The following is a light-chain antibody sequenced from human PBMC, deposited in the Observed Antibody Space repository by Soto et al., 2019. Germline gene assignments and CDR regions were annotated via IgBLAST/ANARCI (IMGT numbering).Light chain of an antibody. CDR3: QQYNSYSWT. Sequence: DIQMTQSPSTLSASVGDRVTITCGASQSISYYLAWYQQKPGKAPKLLIYDASSLESGVPSRFSGSGSGTEFTLTINRLQPDDLATYYCQQYNSYSWTFGQGTKVDIK. CDR1: QSISYY. J-gene: IGKJ1*01. V-gene: IGKV1-5*01. CDR2: DAS.